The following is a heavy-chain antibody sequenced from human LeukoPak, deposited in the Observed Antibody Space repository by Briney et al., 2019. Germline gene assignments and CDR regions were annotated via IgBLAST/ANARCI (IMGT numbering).Heavy chain of an antibody. CDR1: GGSISSSSYY. CDR3: ARRGEYCSGGSCYSDWFDP. V-gene: IGHV4-39*01. Sequence: SETLSLTCTVSGGSISSSSYYWGWIRQPPGKGLEWIGSIYYSGSTYYNPSLKSRVTISVDTSKNQCSLKLSSVTAADTAVYYCARRGEYCSGGSCYSDWFDPWGQETLVTVSS. CDR2: IYYSGST. D-gene: IGHD2-15*01. J-gene: IGHJ5*02.